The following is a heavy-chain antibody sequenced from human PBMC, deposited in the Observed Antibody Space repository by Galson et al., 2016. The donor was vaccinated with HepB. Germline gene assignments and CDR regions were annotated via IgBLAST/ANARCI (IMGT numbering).Heavy chain of an antibody. D-gene: IGHD5-24*01. CDR2: IDWDDDK. Sequence: PALVKPTQTLTLTCTFSGFSLSTSGMRVAWIRQPPGKALAWLARIDWDDDKLYSTSLQTRLTISQDTSKAQVVLTMTNMVPEDTATYYYARIAYYRWLPDYLSQGTLVTVSS. CDR1: GFSLSTSGMR. CDR3: ARIAYYRWLPDY. V-gene: IGHV2-70*04. J-gene: IGHJ4*02.